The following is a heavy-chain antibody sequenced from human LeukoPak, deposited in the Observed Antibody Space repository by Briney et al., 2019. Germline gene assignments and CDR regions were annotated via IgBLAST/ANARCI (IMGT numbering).Heavy chain of an antibody. V-gene: IGHV3-33*06. J-gene: IGHJ5*02. CDR1: GFTFSSYG. CDR3: AKDNRLRGDEGTNWFDP. Sequence: GGSLRLSCAASGFTFSSYGMHWVRQAPGKGLEWVAVIWDDGSNKYYADSVKRRFTISRNNSKNTLYLQMDSLRAEDTAVYYCAKDNRLRGDEGTNWFDPWGQGTLVTVSS. CDR2: IWDDGSNK. D-gene: IGHD5-12*01.